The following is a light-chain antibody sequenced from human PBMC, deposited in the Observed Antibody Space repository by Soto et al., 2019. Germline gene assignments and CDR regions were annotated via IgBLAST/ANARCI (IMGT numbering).Light chain of an antibody. J-gene: IGLJ3*02. CDR1: SDDIGNFNL. CDR2: EVN. V-gene: IGLV2-23*02. CDR3: CSYAGSRWV. Sequence: QSVLTQPASVSGSPGQSITFSCTGSSDDIGNFNLVSWYQQYPGKAPKLILYEVNKRPLGVSDRFSGSKSGNTASLTISGLQAEDEADYHCCSYAGSRWVFGGGIKVTFL.